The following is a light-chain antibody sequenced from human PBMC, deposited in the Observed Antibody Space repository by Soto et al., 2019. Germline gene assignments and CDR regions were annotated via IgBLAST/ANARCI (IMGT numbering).Light chain of an antibody. CDR1: QIFRGL. CDR3: QQRHMWPIT. Sequence: EVVLTQSPVTLSLSPVERANLSCRASQIFRGLLAWYQQKPGQAPRLLIYDAYNRATGIPPRFSGSGSGTDFTLTISSLEPEDSEVYYCQQRHMWPITFGQGTRLEI. J-gene: IGKJ5*01. V-gene: IGKV3-11*01. CDR2: DAY.